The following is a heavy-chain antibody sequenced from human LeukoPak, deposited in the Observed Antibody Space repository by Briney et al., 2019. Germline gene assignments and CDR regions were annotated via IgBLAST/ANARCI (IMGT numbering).Heavy chain of an antibody. CDR3: ARLQIAVSGGDY. V-gene: IGHV1-2*06. CDR2: ISPNSDGT. D-gene: IGHD6-19*01. J-gene: IGHJ4*02. Sequence: ASVKVSCKASGYSFTGDYLHRVRQAPGQGLEWMGRISPNSDGTNYARKFQGRVTMTRDTSISTAYMELSRLRSDDTAVYYCARLQIAVSGGDYWGQGTLVTVSS. CDR1: GYSFTGDY.